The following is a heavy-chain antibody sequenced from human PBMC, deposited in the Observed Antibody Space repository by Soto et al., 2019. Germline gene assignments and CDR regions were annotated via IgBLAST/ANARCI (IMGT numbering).Heavy chain of an antibody. CDR2: ISYDGTNK. Sequence: LRLSCAASGFSFSISPMHWVRQAPGKGPEWVALISYDGTNKFYADSVKGRFTISRDNSKSTLYLQVDSLRPEGAAVYYCARDPKTSGGQHWAFNYFDSWGQGTLVTVSS. V-gene: IGHV3-30-3*01. CDR3: ARDPKTSGGQHWAFNYFDS. J-gene: IGHJ4*02. D-gene: IGHD7-27*01. CDR1: GFSFSISP.